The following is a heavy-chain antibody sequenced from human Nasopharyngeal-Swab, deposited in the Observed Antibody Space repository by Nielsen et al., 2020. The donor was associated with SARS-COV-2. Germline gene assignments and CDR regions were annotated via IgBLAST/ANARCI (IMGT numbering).Heavy chain of an antibody. CDR2: ISYDGSNK. V-gene: IGHV3-30-3*01. CDR1: GFTFSSYA. D-gene: IGHD3-22*01. CDR3: AREPTDDSSGPLDY. J-gene: IGHJ4*02. Sequence: GESLKISCAASGFTFSSYAMHWVRQAPGKGPEWVAVISYDGSNKYYADSVKGRFTISRDNSKNTLYLQMNSLRAEDTAVYYCAREPTDDSSGPLDYWGQGTLVTVSS.